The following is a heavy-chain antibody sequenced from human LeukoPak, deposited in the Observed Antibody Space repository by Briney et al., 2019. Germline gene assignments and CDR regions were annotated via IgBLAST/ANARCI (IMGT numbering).Heavy chain of an antibody. J-gene: IGHJ4*02. CDR3: ARAVIAAAPLDY. D-gene: IGHD6-13*01. CDR2: ISSDASIT. V-gene: IGHV3-30*04. Sequence: GGSLRLSCAASRFTFNSYSMHWVRQAPGKGLEWVAVISSDASITYYADSVKGRFTISRDNAKNSLYLQMNSLRAEDTAVYYCARAVIAAAPLDYWGQGTLVTVSS. CDR1: RFTFNSYS.